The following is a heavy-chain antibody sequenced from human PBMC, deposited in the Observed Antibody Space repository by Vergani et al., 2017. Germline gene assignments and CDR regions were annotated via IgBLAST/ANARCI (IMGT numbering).Heavy chain of an antibody. Sequence: QVQLVQSGSELKKPGASVKISCKTSGYTFSSYVINWVRQAPGRGLEWMGWINTNIGTPTYVQGFTGRFVFSLDSSVTTAFVQFTSLKAEDTAVYYCARNGFGDYGNFDFWGQGTLVTVSS. J-gene: IGHJ4*02. CDR3: ARNGFGDYGNFDF. CDR1: GYTFSSYV. V-gene: IGHV7-4-1*02. CDR2: INTNIGTP. D-gene: IGHD4-17*01.